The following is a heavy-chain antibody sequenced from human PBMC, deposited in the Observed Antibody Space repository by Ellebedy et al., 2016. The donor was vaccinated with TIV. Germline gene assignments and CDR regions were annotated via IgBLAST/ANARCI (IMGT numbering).Heavy chain of an antibody. J-gene: IGHJ6*02. CDR2: VDPTDSLLN. CDR3: ARHGFSSYYQGVDV. CDR1: GYTFSSYS. Sequence: GESLKISXKASGYTFSSYSIAWVRQKPGKVFEWIGRVDPTDSLLNYYNPSFRGHVTVSSDQSIPTVYLQWHTLRASDTAIYYCARHGFSSYYQGVDVWGQGTTVTVSS. D-gene: IGHD3-10*01. V-gene: IGHV5-10-1*01.